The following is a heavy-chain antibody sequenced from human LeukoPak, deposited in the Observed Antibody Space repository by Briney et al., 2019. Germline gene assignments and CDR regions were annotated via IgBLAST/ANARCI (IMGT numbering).Heavy chain of an antibody. V-gene: IGHV4-4*07. D-gene: IGHD3-9*01. Sequence: PSETLSLTCTVSGGSISSYYWSWIRQPAGKGLEWIGRIYTSGSTNYNPSLKSRVTMSVDTSKYQFSLNLSSVTAADTAVYYCARTPYDILTGYRLYYYMDVWGKGTTVTISS. CDR3: ARTPYDILTGYRLYYYMDV. CDR1: GGSISSYY. CDR2: IYTSGST. J-gene: IGHJ6*03.